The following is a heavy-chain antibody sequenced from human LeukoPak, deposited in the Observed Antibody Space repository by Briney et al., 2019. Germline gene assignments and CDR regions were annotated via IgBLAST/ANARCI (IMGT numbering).Heavy chain of an antibody. CDR2: ISYDGSNK. Sequence: PGGSLRLPCAASGFTFSSYAMHWVRQAPGKGLEWVAVISYDGSNKYYADSVKGRFTISRDNSKNTLYLQMNSLRAEDTAVYYCAREPGGYRWVDYWGQGTLVTVSS. J-gene: IGHJ4*02. V-gene: IGHV3-30-3*01. CDR1: GFTFSSYA. D-gene: IGHD1-26*01. CDR3: AREPGGYRWVDY.